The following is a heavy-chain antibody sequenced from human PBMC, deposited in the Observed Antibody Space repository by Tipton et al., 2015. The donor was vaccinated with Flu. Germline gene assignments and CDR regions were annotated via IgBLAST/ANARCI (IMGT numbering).Heavy chain of an antibody. Sequence: SLRLSCAASGFTFSSYEMNWVRQAPGKGLEWVSYISSSGSTIYYADSVKGRFTISRDNAKNSLYLQMNSLRAEDTAVYYCASYYGDHNYYYYYGVDVWGQGTTVTVSS. J-gene: IGHJ6*02. CDR1: GFTFSSYE. V-gene: IGHV3-48*03. CDR2: ISSSGSTI. D-gene: IGHD4-17*01. CDR3: ASYYGDHNYYYYYGVDV.